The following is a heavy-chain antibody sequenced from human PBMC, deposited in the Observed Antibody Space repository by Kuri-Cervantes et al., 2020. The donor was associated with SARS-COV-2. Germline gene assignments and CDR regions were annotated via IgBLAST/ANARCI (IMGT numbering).Heavy chain of an antibody. J-gene: IGHJ3*02. Sequence: SVKVSCKASGGTFSSYTISWVRQAPGQGLEWMGGIIPSGGSTSYAQKFQGRVTMTTDTSTSTAYMELRSLRSDDTAVYYCARVAPYSRTNDAFDIWGQGTMVTVSS. V-gene: IGHV1-69*10. CDR3: ARVAPYSRTNDAFDI. CDR1: GGTFSSYT. D-gene: IGHD4-11*01. CDR2: IIPSGGST.